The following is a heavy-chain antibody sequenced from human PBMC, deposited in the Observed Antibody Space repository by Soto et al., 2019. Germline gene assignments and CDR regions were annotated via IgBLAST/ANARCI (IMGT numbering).Heavy chain of an antibody. CDR3: ARKARVPAAISRYYYYGMDV. V-gene: IGHV1-8*01. D-gene: IGHD2-2*01. J-gene: IGHJ6*02. Sequence: QVQLVQSGAEVKKPGASVKVSCKASGYTFTSYDINWVRQATGQGLEWMGWMNPNSGNTGYAQKFQGRVNMTRNTSISTAYMELSSLRSEDTAVYYCARKARVPAAISRYYYYGMDVWGQGTTVTVSS. CDR2: MNPNSGNT. CDR1: GYTFTSYD.